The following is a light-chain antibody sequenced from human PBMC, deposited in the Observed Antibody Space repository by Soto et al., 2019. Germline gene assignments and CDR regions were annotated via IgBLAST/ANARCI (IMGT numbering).Light chain of an antibody. CDR1: QSVGNNY. Sequence: EIVLTQSPGTLSLSPGXXATXSCRASQSVGNNYLAWYQQKPGQAPRFLIYDASSRATGIPDRFSGSGSGTDFTLTISRLEPEDFAVYYCQQYGSTPLTFGGGTKVEIK. J-gene: IGKJ4*01. CDR3: QQYGSTPLT. CDR2: DAS. V-gene: IGKV3-20*01.